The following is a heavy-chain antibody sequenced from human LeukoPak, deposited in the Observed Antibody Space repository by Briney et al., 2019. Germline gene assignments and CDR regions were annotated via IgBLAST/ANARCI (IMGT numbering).Heavy chain of an antibody. D-gene: IGHD2-21*02. CDR1: GGSISSGDYY. V-gene: IGHV4-30-4*01. J-gene: IGHJ4*02. CDR2: IYYSGST. CDR3: ARHQAGTAFDL. Sequence: SETLSLTCTVSGGSISSGDYYWSWIRQPPGKGLEWIGYIYYSGSTYYNPSLKSRVTISVDTSKNQLSLNLPSVTAADTAVYYCARHQAGTAFDLWGQGTLVSVSS.